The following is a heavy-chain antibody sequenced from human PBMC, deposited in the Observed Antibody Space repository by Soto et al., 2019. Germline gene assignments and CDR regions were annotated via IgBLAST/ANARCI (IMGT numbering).Heavy chain of an antibody. J-gene: IGHJ3*02. CDR2: IYPGDSDT. V-gene: IGHV5-51*01. CDR3: ARHNGPSRGNAFDI. D-gene: IGHD1-1*01. CDR1: EFSFNIYW. Sequence: EVQLVQSGAEVKKPGESLKISCTGSEFSFNIYWIGWVRQMPGKGLEWMGIIYPGDSDTRYSPSFQGQVTISADKSISTAYLQWSSLKASDTAVYYCARHNGPSRGNAFDIWGQGTMVTVSS.